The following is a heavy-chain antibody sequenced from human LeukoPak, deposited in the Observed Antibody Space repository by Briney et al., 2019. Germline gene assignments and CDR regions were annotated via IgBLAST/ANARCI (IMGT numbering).Heavy chain of an antibody. CDR2: LSSNGGST. CDR1: GFTFRDYT. Sequence: PGGSLRLSCAASGFTFRDYTMNWVRQAPGKGLEWVAALSSNGGSTYYADSVKGRFTISRDNSKNTLYLQMNSLRAEDTAVYYCAKDLAWGFDYWGQGTLVTVSS. CDR3: AKDLAWGFDY. D-gene: IGHD7-27*01. J-gene: IGHJ4*02. V-gene: IGHV3-23*01.